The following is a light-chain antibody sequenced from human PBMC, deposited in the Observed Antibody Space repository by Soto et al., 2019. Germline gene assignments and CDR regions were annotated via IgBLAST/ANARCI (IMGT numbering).Light chain of an antibody. CDR3: QQGYSSAIT. CDR2: SVS. V-gene: IGKV1-39*01. CDR1: QSIGKH. J-gene: IGKJ5*01. Sequence: DIQMTQSPSSLSASVGDTVTITCRASQSIGKHLNWYQQKPGKAPKFLIYSVSSLQSGVPSRFSGSGSGPDFTLTINSLQPEDFATYYCQQGYSSAITFGQGTRLEI.